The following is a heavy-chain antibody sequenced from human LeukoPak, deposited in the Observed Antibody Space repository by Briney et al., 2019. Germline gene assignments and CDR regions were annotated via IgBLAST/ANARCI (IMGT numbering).Heavy chain of an antibody. Sequence: MTSETLSLTCTVSGGSISSNYWSWIRQPPGKGPEWIGYIYYSGTTNYNPSLKSRVTISVDTSKNQFSLKLSSVTAADTAVYYCAGTYQPLPDYFDYWGQGTLVTVSS. CDR3: AGTYQPLPDYFDY. V-gene: IGHV4-59*01. D-gene: IGHD2-2*01. CDR2: IYYSGTT. J-gene: IGHJ4*02. CDR1: GGSISSNY.